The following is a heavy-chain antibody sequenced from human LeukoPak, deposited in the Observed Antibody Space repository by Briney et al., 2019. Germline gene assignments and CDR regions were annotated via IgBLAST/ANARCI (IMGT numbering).Heavy chain of an antibody. D-gene: IGHD1-1*01. J-gene: IGHJ4*02. Sequence: PGGSLKLSYAVSGFVFSGSGVHWVRQASGKGLEWVGRIGTKGEHYATIYDASLNGRFTISRDDSKNTAYLQMNGLKTEDTAVYYCNSYNWNMGLVYWGQGSLVTVSS. CDR2: IGTKGEHYAT. CDR3: NSYNWNMGLVY. CDR1: GFVFSGSG. V-gene: IGHV3-73*01.